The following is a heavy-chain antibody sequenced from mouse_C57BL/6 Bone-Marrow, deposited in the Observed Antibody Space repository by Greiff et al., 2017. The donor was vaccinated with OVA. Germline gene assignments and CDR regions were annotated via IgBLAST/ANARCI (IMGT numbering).Heavy chain of an antibody. V-gene: IGHV10-1*01. J-gene: IGHJ2*01. CDR2: IRSKSNNYAT. Sequence: EVQLVESGGGLVQPKGSLKLSCAASGFSFNTYAMNWVRQAPGKGLEWVARIRSKSNNYATYYADSVKDRFTISRDDSESMLYLQMNNLKTEDTAMYYCVRLAQAKEEDYWGQGTTLTVSS. CDR1: GFSFNTYA. CDR3: VRLAQAKEEDY. D-gene: IGHD3-2*02.